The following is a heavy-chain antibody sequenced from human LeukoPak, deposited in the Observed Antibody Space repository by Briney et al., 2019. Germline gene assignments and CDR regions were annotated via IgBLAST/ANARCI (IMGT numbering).Heavy chain of an antibody. CDR2: MNPNSGNT. CDR1: VYTFTGYY. J-gene: IGHJ6*02. D-gene: IGHD6-6*01. CDR3: ARSSSSGDYYYGMDV. Sequence: ASVKVSCKSSVYTFTGYYMHWVRQATGQGLAWMGWMNPNSGNTGYAQKFQGRVTMTRNTSISTAYMELSSLRSEDTAVYYCARSSSSGDYYYGMDVWGQGTTVTVSS. V-gene: IGHV1-8*02.